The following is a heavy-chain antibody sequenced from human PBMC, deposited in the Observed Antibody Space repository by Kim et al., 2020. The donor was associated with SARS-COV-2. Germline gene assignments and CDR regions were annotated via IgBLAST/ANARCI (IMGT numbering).Heavy chain of an antibody. CDR3: ARLGYYGSGSFPWFDS. Sequence: PSLESRVTISVYTSKNQFSLKMYSLTAADTAVYYCARLGYYGSGSFPWFDSWGQGTLVTVSS. J-gene: IGHJ5*01. D-gene: IGHD3-10*01. V-gene: IGHV4-39*01.